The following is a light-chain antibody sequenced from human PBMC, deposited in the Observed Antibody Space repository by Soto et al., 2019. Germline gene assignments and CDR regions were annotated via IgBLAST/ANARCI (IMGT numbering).Light chain of an antibody. J-gene: IGKJ1*01. Sequence: TQSPATLSVSPGEGATLSCRASQNIKNLLAWYQQRPGQSPRLLFYAASNRATGVPARFSGSGSGTEFTLAISSLQSEDSAVYYCQQYHNWPITFGQGTKVDIK. V-gene: IGKV3-15*01. CDR2: AAS. CDR3: QQYHNWPIT. CDR1: QNIKNL.